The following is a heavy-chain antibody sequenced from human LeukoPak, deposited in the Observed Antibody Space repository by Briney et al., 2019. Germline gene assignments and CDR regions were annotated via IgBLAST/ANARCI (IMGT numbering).Heavy chain of an antibody. Sequence: MPGGSLRLSCAASGFTFSSYSMTWVRQAPGKGLEWVSSISSSSSYIYYADSVKGRFTISRDNAKNSLYLQMNSLRAEDTAVYYCARDPGYYDSSGYHGYWGQGTLVTVSS. CDR3: ARDPGYYDSSGYHGY. CDR1: GFTFSSYS. V-gene: IGHV3-21*01. CDR2: ISSSSSYI. J-gene: IGHJ4*02. D-gene: IGHD3-22*01.